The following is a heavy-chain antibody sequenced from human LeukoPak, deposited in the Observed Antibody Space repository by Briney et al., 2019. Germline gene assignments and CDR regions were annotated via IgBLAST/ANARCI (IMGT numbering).Heavy chain of an antibody. Sequence: GGSLRLSCAASGFTFSNAWMSWVRQAPGKGLEWVGRIKSKTDGGTTDYAAPVQGRFTISRDDSKNTLYLQMNSLKTEDTAVYYCTTDETYYYDSSGYYLFDYWGQGTLVTVSS. J-gene: IGHJ4*02. D-gene: IGHD3-22*01. CDR1: GFTFSNAW. V-gene: IGHV3-15*01. CDR3: TTDETYYYDSSGYYLFDY. CDR2: IKSKTDGGTT.